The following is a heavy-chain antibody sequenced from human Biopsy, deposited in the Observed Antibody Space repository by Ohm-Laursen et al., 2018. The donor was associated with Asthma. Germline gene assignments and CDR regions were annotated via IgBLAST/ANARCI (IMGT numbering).Heavy chain of an antibody. CDR1: GYTFINYA. CDR3: TRTYFDFLTGQVHDAFAM. Sequence: ASVKVSCKASGYTFINYAIHWVRQAPGHSLEWMGWINAANGNTKYSQKFQGRLTISRDTSASTAYMDLSSLRSEDTAVYYCTRTYFDFLTGQVHDAFAMWGQGTMVTVSS. V-gene: IGHV1-3*01. CDR2: INAANGNT. J-gene: IGHJ3*02. D-gene: IGHD3-9*01.